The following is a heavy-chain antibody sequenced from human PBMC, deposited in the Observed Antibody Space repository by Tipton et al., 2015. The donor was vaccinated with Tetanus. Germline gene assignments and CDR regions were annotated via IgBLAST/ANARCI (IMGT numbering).Heavy chain of an antibody. CDR1: GFTFSAYW. CDR3: ARDPTRRFDY. D-gene: IGHD1/OR15-1a*01. J-gene: IGHJ4*02. V-gene: IGHV3-7*01. Sequence: SGFTFSAYWMTWVRQAPGKGLEWVANIKHDGSENYYVDSVKGRFTISRDNAKNSLYLQMNSLRAEDTAVYYCARDPTRRFDYWGPGTLVTVSS. CDR2: IKHDGSEN.